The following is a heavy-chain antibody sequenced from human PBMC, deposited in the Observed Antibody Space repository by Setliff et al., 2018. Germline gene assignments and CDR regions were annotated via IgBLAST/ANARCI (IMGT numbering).Heavy chain of an antibody. CDR1: GLIFRNYA. V-gene: IGHV3-23*01. J-gene: IGHJ3*02. CDR2: ISGSGRTD. D-gene: IGHD3-10*01. Sequence: GGSLRLSCAASGLIFRNYAMSWVRQAPGRGLEWVSGISGSGRTDHYIDSVKDRFTISRANSENTVYLEMNSLRAEDTAVYYCAKIPQWFGEFQNVLDIWGQGTKVTVSS. CDR3: AKIPQWFGEFQNVLDI.